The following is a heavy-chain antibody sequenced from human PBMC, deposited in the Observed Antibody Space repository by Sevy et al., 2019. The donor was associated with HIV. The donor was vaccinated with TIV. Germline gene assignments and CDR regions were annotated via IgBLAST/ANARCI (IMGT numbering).Heavy chain of an antibody. V-gene: IGHV4-34*01. D-gene: IGHD2-2*01. Sequence: SETLSLTCAVYGGSFSGYYWSWIRQPPGKGLEWIGEINHSGSTNYNPSLKSRVTISVDTSKNQFSLKLSSVTAADTAVYYCARGRRYCSSTSCLPVGNWFDPWGQRTLVTVSS. CDR3: ARGRRYCSSTSCLPVGNWFDP. CDR2: INHSGST. J-gene: IGHJ5*02. CDR1: GGSFSGYY.